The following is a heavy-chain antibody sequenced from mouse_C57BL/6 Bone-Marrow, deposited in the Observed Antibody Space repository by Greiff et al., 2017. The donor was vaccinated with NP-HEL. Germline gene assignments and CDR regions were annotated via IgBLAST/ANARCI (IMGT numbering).Heavy chain of an antibody. V-gene: IGHV1-69*01. CDR1: GYTFTSYW. CDR2: IDPSDSYT. CDR3: ARSYDYDDYYAMDY. D-gene: IGHD2-4*01. J-gene: IGHJ4*01. Sequence: QVQLQQPGAELVMPGASVKLSCKASGYTFTSYWMHWVKQRPGQGLEWIGEIDPSDSYTNYNQNFKGKSTLTVDKSSSTAYMQLSSLTSEDSAVYYCARSYDYDDYYAMDYWGQGTSVTVSS.